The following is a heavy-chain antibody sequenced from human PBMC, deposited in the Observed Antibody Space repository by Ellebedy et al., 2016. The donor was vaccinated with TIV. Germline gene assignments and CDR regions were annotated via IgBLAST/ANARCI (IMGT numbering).Heavy chain of an antibody. Sequence: GESLKISXQASGYNFTNFWISWVRQMPGKGLEWVGRIDPSDSYTNYRPSLQGHVTISADKSITTVYLQWNSLKASDTAMYYCARKDFIRGTEDWGQGTLVTVSS. CDR1: GYNFTNFW. J-gene: IGHJ4*02. D-gene: IGHD3-10*01. CDR3: ARKDFIRGTED. V-gene: IGHV5-10-1*01. CDR2: IDPSDSYT.